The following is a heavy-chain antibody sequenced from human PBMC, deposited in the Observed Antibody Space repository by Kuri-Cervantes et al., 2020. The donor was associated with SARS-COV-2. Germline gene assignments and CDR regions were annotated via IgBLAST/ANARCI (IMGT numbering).Heavy chain of an antibody. CDR3: ARLPDYGDYWFDP. CDR1: EYSFSTSW. Sequence: GESLKISCKGSEYSFSTSWIGWVRQMPGKGLEWMGIIYPGDSDTRYSPSFQGQVTISADKSISTAYLQWSSLKASDTAMYYCARLPDYGDYWFDPWGQGTLVTVSS. V-gene: IGHV5-51*01. D-gene: IGHD4-17*01. CDR2: IYPGDSDT. J-gene: IGHJ5*02.